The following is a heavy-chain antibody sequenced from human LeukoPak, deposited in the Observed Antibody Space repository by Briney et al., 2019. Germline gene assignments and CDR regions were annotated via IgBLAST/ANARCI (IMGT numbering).Heavy chain of an antibody. CDR1: GFTFSSYG. V-gene: IGHV3-30*02. CDR2: IRYDGSNK. Sequence: PGGSLRLSCAASGFTFSSYGMHWVRQAPGKGLEWVAFIRYDGSNKYYADSVKGRFTISRDNSKNTLYLQMKSLRAEDTAVYYCAIVPVPRPYSGSYVLDYWGQGTLVTVSS. CDR3: AIVPVPRPYSGSYVLDY. D-gene: IGHD1-26*01. J-gene: IGHJ4*02.